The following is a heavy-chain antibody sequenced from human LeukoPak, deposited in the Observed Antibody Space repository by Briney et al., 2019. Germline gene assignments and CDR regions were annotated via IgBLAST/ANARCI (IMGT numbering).Heavy chain of an antibody. CDR1: GFIFSRYS. Sequence: GGSLRLSCAASGFIFSRYSMNWVRQAPGKGLEWVPYISSTSRTIHYADSVKGRFTISRDNAKNSLYLQMNSLRDEDTALYYCARGPGRGYGDYAFVENWGQGTLVTVSS. CDR2: ISSTSRTI. V-gene: IGHV3-48*02. D-gene: IGHD4-17*01. J-gene: IGHJ4*02. CDR3: ARGPGRGYGDYAFVEN.